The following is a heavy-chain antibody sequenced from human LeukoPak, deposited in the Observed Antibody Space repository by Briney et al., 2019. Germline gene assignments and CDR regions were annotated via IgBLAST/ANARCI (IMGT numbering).Heavy chain of an antibody. V-gene: IGHV3-21*01. CDR3: AKYQTTVTEFDY. J-gene: IGHJ4*02. Sequence: GGSLRLSCAASGFTFSSYSMNWVRQAPGKGLEWVSSISSSSYIYYADSVKGRFTISRDNAKNSLYLQMNSLRAEDTAVYYCAKYQTTVTEFDYWGQGTLVNVSS. CDR2: ISSSSYI. D-gene: IGHD4-17*01. CDR1: GFTFSSYS.